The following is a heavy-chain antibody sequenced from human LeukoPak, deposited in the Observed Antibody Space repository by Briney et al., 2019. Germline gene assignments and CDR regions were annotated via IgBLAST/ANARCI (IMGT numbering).Heavy chain of an antibody. CDR2: VTWDGGSS. CDR1: GFTFDDYG. CDR3: AEGTTG. D-gene: IGHD2-8*02. Sequence: GGSLRLSCAASGFTFDDYGMHWVRQAPGKGLEWVSLVTWDGGSSSYADSVKGRFTISRDNAKNSLYLQMNSLRAEDTAVYYCAEGTTGWGQGTLVTVSS. J-gene: IGHJ4*02. V-gene: IGHV3-43D*03.